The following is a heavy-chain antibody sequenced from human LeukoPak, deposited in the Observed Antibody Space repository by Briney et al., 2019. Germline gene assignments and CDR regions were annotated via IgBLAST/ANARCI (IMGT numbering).Heavy chain of an antibody. V-gene: IGHV3-30*02. CDR3: AKDSYYTNYERSVGDAFDI. J-gene: IGHJ3*02. Sequence: GGSLRLSCAASAFTFSTYGMHWVRQAPGKGLEWVAFIRYDGSNKYYADSVKGRFTISRDNSKNTLYLQMNSLRAEDTAVYYCAKDSYYTNYERSVGDAFDIWGQGTRVTVSS. CDR1: AFTFSTYG. D-gene: IGHD4-11*01. CDR2: IRYDGSNK.